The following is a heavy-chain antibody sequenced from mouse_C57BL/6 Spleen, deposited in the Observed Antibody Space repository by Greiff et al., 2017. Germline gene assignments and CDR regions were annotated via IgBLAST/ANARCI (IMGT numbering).Heavy chain of an antibody. CDR2: IDPSDSET. J-gene: IGHJ3*01. Sequence: QVQLKQPGAELVRPGSSVKLSCKASGYTFTSYWMHWVKQRPIQGLEWIGNIDPSDSETHYTQKFKDKATLTVDKSTSTAYMQLSSLTSKDSAVYYCAREDSSGPRFAYWGQGTLVTVSA. D-gene: IGHD3-2*02. V-gene: IGHV1-52*01. CDR3: AREDSSGPRFAY. CDR1: GYTFTSYW.